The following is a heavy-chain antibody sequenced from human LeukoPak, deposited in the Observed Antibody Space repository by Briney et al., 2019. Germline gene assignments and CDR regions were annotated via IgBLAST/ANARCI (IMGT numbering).Heavy chain of an antibody. D-gene: IGHD6-13*01. V-gene: IGHV1-8*03. CDR3: ARGPNIAAAGIYFQH. CDR1: GYTFIGYY. CDR2: MNPNSGNT. J-gene: IGHJ1*01. Sequence: ASVKVSCKASGYTFIGYYMHWVRQATGQGLEWMGWMNPNSGNTGYAQKFQGRVTITRNTSISTAYMELSSLRSEDTAVYYCARGPNIAAAGIYFQHWGQGTLVTVSS.